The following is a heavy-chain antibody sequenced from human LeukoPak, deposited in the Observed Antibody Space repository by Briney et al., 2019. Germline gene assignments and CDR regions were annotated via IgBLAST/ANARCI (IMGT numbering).Heavy chain of an antibody. V-gene: IGHV1-2*02. J-gene: IGHJ4*02. CDR2: INPNSGGT. CDR3: ARPFDYYGSGSLDY. CDR1: GYTFTGYY. D-gene: IGHD3-10*01. Sequence: ASVKVSCKASGYTFTGYYMHWVRQAPGQGLEWMGWINPNSGGTNYAQKFQGRVTMTRDTSISTAYMELSRLRSDDTAVYYCARPFDYYGSGSLDYWGQGTLVTVSS.